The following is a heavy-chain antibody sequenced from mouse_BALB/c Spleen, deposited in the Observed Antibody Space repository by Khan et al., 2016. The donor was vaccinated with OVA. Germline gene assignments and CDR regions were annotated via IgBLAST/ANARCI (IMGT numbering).Heavy chain of an antibody. V-gene: IGHV1S81*02. J-gene: IGHJ3*01. CDR2: INPNNGGT. CDR3: RRGGYGSPFTY. Sequence: QVQLQQSGAELVKPGASVKLSCKASGYTFTSFYIYWVKQRPGQGLEWIGEINPNNGGTNVNEKFKSKATLTVDKSSSTAYLELSSLTSEDSAVFYCRRGGYGSPFTYWGQGTLVTVSA. CDR1: GYTFTSFY. D-gene: IGHD1-1*01.